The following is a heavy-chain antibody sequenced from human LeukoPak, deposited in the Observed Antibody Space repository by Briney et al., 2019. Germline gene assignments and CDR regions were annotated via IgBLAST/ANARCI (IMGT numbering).Heavy chain of an antibody. J-gene: IGHJ4*02. V-gene: IGHV4-59*01. Sequence: SETLSLTCTVSGVSISSYYWSWIRQPPGKGLEWIGYIYYSGSTNYNPSLKSRVTISVDTSKNQFSLKLSSVTAADTAVYYCARLGEYSYKDWGQGTLVTVSS. CDR3: ARLGEYSYKD. D-gene: IGHD5-18*01. CDR2: IYYSGST. CDR1: GVSISSYY.